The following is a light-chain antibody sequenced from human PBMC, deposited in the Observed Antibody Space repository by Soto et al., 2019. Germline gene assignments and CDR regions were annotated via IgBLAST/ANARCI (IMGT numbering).Light chain of an antibody. CDR1: QSISSS. Sequence: DVQITQSPSTLSASVGDRITITCRASQSISSSLAWYQQKPGKAPKLLIYKASSLQSGVPSRFGGGGSGTEFTLTIISLQPDDLATYYCLQDYNYSQTFGQGTKVDIK. V-gene: IGKV1-5*03. CDR2: KAS. CDR3: LQDYNYSQT. J-gene: IGKJ1*01.